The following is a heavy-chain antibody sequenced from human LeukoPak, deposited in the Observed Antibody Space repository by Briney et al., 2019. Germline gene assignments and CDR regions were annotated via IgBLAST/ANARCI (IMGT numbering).Heavy chain of an antibody. J-gene: IGHJ4*02. CDR2: IGPTGSDR. Sequence: GGSLRLSCTASGLTFSTSGLNWVRQAPGKGLEWVASIGPTGSDRYHAHPMKGRFTICRDNAHNLLYLQMNSLRADGTAVCYFATETNCRHYDYWGQGTLVTVSS. CDR1: GLTFSTSG. D-gene: IGHD1-14*01. CDR3: ATETNCRHYDY. V-gene: IGHV3-21*06.